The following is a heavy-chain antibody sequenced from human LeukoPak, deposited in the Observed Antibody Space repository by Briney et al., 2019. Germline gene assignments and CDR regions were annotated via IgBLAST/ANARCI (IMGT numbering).Heavy chain of an antibody. Sequence: GASVKVSCKASGGTFSSYAISWVRQAPGQGLEWMGGIIPIFGTANYAQKFQGRVTITADESTSTAYMELSSLRSEDTAVYYCARDLYYYGSGSYPNWFDPWGQGTLVTVSS. CDR1: GGTFSSYA. V-gene: IGHV1-69*13. CDR2: IIPIFGTA. CDR3: ARDLYYYGSGSYPNWFDP. J-gene: IGHJ5*02. D-gene: IGHD3-10*01.